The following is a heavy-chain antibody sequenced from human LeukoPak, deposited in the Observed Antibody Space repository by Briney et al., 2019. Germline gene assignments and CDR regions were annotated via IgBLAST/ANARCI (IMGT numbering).Heavy chain of an antibody. CDR3: ARDAIDGGYYMDV. J-gene: IGHJ6*03. CDR2: MYYSGFS. CDR1: GGSISSHY. D-gene: IGHD2-15*01. Sequence: TSETLSLTCTVSGGSISSHYWSWIRQPPGKGLEWIGYMYYSGFSNYNPSLKSRVTISIDTSKNQFSLKLSSVTAADTAVYYCARDAIDGGYYMDVWGRGTTVTVSS. V-gene: IGHV4-59*11.